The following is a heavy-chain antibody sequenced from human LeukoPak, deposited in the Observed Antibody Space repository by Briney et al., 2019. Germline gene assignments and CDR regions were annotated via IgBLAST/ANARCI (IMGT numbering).Heavy chain of an antibody. V-gene: IGHV3-21*01. Sequence: PGGSLRLSCAASGFTFSSYSMNWVRQAPGKGLEWVSSISSSSSYIYYADSVKGRFTISRDNAKNSLYLQMNSLRAEDTAVYYCARDPRNTRIAAAGTDYWGQGTLVIVSS. D-gene: IGHD6-13*01. CDR1: GFTFSSYS. CDR3: ARDPRNTRIAAAGTDY. CDR2: ISSSSSYI. J-gene: IGHJ4*02.